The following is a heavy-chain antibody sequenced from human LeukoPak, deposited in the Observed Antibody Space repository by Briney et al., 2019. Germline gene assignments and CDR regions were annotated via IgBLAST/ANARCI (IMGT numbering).Heavy chain of an antibody. Sequence: SETLSLTCAVSGGSISSSNWWSWVRQPPGKGLEWIGEIYHSGSTNYNPSLKSRVPISVDKSKNQFSLKLSSVTAADTAVYYCARGGNWNYPSDYWGQGTLVTVSS. V-gene: IGHV4-4*02. J-gene: IGHJ4*02. CDR2: IYHSGST. CDR1: GGSISSSNW. CDR3: ARGGNWNYPSDY. D-gene: IGHD1-7*01.